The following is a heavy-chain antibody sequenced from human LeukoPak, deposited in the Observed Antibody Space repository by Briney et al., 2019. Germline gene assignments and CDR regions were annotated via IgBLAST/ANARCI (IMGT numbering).Heavy chain of an antibody. CDR1: GDTFSSNY. Sequence: ASVKVSCKASGDTFSSNYVQWVRQAPGQGLEWMGIIHPSGGSTTYAQKFQGRVTMTRDTSTRTVYMELSSLRSEDTTVYYCARVRFSSGWYIAFDMWGQGTMVTVSS. CDR3: ARVRFSSGWYIAFDM. V-gene: IGHV1-46*01. J-gene: IGHJ3*02. CDR2: IHPSGGST. D-gene: IGHD6-19*01.